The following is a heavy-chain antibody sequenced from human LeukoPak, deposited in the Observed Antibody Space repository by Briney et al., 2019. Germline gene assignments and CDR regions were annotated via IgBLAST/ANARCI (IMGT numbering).Heavy chain of an antibody. CDR2: IYYGGST. J-gene: IGHJ6*03. CDR3: ARVPSSGWSKYYYYYYMDV. D-gene: IGHD6-19*01. Sequence: ASETLSLTCTVSGGSVSSSSYYWGRIRQPPGKGLEWIGSIYYGGSTYYNPSLKSRVTISVDTSKNQFSLKLSSVTAADTAVYYCARVPSSGWSKYYYYYYMDVWGKGTTVTVSS. CDR1: GGSVSSSSYY. V-gene: IGHV4-39*07.